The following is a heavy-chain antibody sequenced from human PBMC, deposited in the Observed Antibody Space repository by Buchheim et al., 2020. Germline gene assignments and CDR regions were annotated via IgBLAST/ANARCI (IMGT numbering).Heavy chain of an antibody. CDR3: ARELGVTILVYWYFDL. CDR2: IYTSGST. J-gene: IGHJ2*01. D-gene: IGHD4-17*01. V-gene: IGHV4-61*02. CDR1: GGSISSGSYY. Sequence: QVQLQESGPGLVKPSQTLSLTCTVSGGSISSGSYYWSWIRQPAGKGLEWIGRIYTSGSTNYNPSLKSRVTISVDTSKNQFSLKLSSVTAADTAVYYCARELGVTILVYWYFDLWGRGTL.